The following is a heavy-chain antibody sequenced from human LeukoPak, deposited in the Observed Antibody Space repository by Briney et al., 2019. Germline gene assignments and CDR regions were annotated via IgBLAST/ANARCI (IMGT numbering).Heavy chain of an antibody. Sequence: PGGSLRLSCSASGFTFSSFAMSWVRQAPGKGLEWVSSISSSSSYIYYADSVKGRFTISRDNAKNSLYLQMNSLRAEDTAVYYCAREGWIQLWSWGDYYYYYMDVWGKGTTVTISS. CDR3: AREGWIQLWSWGDYYYYYMDV. V-gene: IGHV3-21*01. D-gene: IGHD5-18*01. J-gene: IGHJ6*03. CDR2: ISSSSSYI. CDR1: GFTFSSFA.